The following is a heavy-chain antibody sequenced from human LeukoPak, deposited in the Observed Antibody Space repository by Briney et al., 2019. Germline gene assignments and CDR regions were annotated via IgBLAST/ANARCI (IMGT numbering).Heavy chain of an antibody. V-gene: IGHV3-21*01. Sequence: GGSLRLSCAASGFTFSSYGMNWVRQAPGKGLEWVSSISSSSSYIYYADSVKGRFTISRDNAKNSLYLQMNSLRAEDTAVYYCARSGGCSSTSCSPNFDYWGQGTLVTVSS. CDR1: GFTFSSYG. CDR3: ARSGGCSSTSCSPNFDY. D-gene: IGHD2-2*01. CDR2: ISSSSSYI. J-gene: IGHJ4*02.